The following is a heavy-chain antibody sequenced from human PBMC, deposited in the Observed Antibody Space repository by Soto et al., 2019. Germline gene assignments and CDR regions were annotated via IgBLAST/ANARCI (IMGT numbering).Heavy chain of an antibody. V-gene: IGHV3-9*01. J-gene: IGHJ4*02. Sequence: GGSLRLSCVGTGLNFDDFAMQWVRQAPGKGLEWVSGITWNSRVLAYADSVKGRFTISRDNARNSLYLQMDSLRDEDTALYYCAKGRYDFWSPYYFDSWGQGTLVTVSS. CDR3: AKGRYDFWSPYYFDS. CDR2: ITWNSRVL. CDR1: GLNFDDFA. D-gene: IGHD3-3*01.